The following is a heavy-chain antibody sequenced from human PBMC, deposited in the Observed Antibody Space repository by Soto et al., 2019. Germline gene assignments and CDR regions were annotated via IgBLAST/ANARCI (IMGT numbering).Heavy chain of an antibody. CDR2: IYYSGST. CDR3: ARRGSSSWYGY. V-gene: IGHV4-39*01. Sequence: QLQLQESGPGLVKPSETLSLTCTVSGGSISSSSYYWGWISQPPGKGLEWIGGIYYSGSTYYNPSLKSRVTISVDTSKNQCSLKLSSVTAADTAVYYCARRGSSSWYGYWGQGTLVTVSS. J-gene: IGHJ4*02. CDR1: GGSISSSSYY. D-gene: IGHD6-13*01.